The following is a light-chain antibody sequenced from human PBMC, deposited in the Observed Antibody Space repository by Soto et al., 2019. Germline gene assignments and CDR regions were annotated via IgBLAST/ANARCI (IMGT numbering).Light chain of an antibody. V-gene: IGKV3-15*01. CDR1: QSVSSY. Sequence: EIVMTQSPATLSVSPGERATLSCRASQSVSSYLAWYQQKPGLPPRLLIYDASTRATGIPDWFSGSGSGTDYTLTISSLQSADFAVYYCQQYSNWPPLYTFGRGTKLEIK. J-gene: IGKJ2*01. CDR3: QQYSNWPPLYT. CDR2: DAS.